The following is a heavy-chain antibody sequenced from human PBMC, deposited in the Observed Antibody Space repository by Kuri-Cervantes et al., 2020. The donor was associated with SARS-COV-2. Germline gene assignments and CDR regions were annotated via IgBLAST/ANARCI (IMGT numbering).Heavy chain of an antibody. CDR2: IKQDGSEK. D-gene: IGHD3-3*01. J-gene: IGHJ6*03. CDR3: ARDGSQILEWLLQSYYYYMDV. Sequence: GESLKISCEASGISFSYYWMTWVRQTPGRGLEWVANIKQDGSEKYYVDSVKGRFTISRDNAKNSLYLQMNSLRAEDTAVYYCARDGSQILEWLLQSYYYYMDVWGKGTTVTVSS. V-gene: IGHV3-7*01. CDR1: GISFSYYW.